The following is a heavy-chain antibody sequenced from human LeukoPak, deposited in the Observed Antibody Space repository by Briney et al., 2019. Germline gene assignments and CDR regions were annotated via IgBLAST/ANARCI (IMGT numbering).Heavy chain of an antibody. CDR3: ARDPHYDILTGYYPNTPDY. Sequence: PGGSLRLSCAASGFTFSDYYMSWIRQAPGKGLEWGSYISIIVITIFYPDSVKGRFTISRDNAKNSLYLQMNSLRDEDTAVYYCARDPHYDILTGYYPNTPDYWGRGKVVTVSS. V-gene: IGHV3-11*01. CDR1: GFTFSDYY. CDR2: ISIIVITI. J-gene: IGHJ4*02. D-gene: IGHD3-9*01.